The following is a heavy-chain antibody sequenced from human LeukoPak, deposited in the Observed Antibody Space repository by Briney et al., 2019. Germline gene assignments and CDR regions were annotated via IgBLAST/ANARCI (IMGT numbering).Heavy chain of an antibody. Sequence: ASVKVSCKASGYTFTSYDINWVRQATGQGLEWMGWMNPNSGNTGYAQKFQGRVTITRNTSISTAYMELSSLRSEDTAVYYCARGSAGNKYDFWSGYPGRMDVWGKGTTVTVSS. CDR3: ARGSAGNKYDFWSGYPGRMDV. CDR2: MNPNSGNT. J-gene: IGHJ6*03. D-gene: IGHD3-3*01. V-gene: IGHV1-8*03. CDR1: GYTFTSYD.